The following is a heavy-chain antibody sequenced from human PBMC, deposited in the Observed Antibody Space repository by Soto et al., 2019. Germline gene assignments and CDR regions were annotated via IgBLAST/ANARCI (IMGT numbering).Heavy chain of an antibody. V-gene: IGHV3-66*02. Sequence: GGSLRLSCAASGFTVSSNYMSWVRQAPGKGLEWVSVIYSGGSTYYADSEKGRFTISRDNSKNTLYLQMNSLRAEDTAVYYCARDEKDSSSSSSYYYYYMDVWGKGTTVTVSS. CDR1: GFTVSSNY. D-gene: IGHD6-6*01. CDR2: IYSGGST. J-gene: IGHJ6*03. CDR3: ARDEKDSSSSSSYYYYYMDV.